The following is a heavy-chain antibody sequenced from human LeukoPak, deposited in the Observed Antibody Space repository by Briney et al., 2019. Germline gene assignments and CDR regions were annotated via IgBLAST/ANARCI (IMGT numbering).Heavy chain of an antibody. J-gene: IGHJ4*02. Sequence: PSETLSLTCTVSGGSISSYYWSWIRQPPGKGLEWIGYIYYSGSTNYNPSLKSRVTISVDTSKNQLSLKLSSVTAADTAVYYCARGYFDWLPDYWGQGTLVTVSS. CDR2: IYYSGST. V-gene: IGHV4-59*01. CDR3: ARGYFDWLPDY. CDR1: GGSISSYY. D-gene: IGHD3-9*01.